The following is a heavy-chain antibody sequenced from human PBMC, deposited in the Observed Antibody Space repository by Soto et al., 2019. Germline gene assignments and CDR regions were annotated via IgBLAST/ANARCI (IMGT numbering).Heavy chain of an antibody. V-gene: IGHV4-4*07. CDR1: GRSMSGYY. D-gene: IGHD3-9*01. Sequence: PSETLSLTCTVSGRSMSGYYWSWIRQPAGERLEWIGRIYTRGTTDFNPSLTGRVTMSVDTSKNQFSLKLTSVTAADTALYYCAREDYYDTGYYVVWGQGTQVTVSS. CDR3: AREDYYDTGYYVV. J-gene: IGHJ4*02. CDR2: IYTRGTT.